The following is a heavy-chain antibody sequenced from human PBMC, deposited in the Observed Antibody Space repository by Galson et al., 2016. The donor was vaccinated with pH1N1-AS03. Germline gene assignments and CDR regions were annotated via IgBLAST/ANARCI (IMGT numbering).Heavy chain of an antibody. CDR2: IYYSGST. D-gene: IGHD6-13*01. CDR3: ARPRGESSSWYPFDH. CDR1: GGSISSYS. J-gene: IGHJ4*02. Sequence: SETLSLTCNASGGSISSYSWSWIRQPPGKRLEWIGYIYYSGSTKYNPSLRSRVTISVDTSKNQFSLKLTSVPAADTAVYYCARPRGESSSWYPFDHWGQGTLVTVSS. V-gene: IGHV4-59*08.